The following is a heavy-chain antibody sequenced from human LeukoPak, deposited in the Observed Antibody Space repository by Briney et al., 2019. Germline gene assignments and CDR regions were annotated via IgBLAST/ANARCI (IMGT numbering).Heavy chain of an antibody. J-gene: IGHJ4*02. CDR1: GFTFSSSS. Sequence: GGSLRLSCAASGFTFSSSSISWVRQAPGKGLEWVSAISGSGGSTYYADSVKGRFTISRDNSKNTLYLQMNSLRAEDTAVYYCAKRLQYYDILTGYYLYYFDYWGQGTLVTVSS. CDR2: ISGSGGST. D-gene: IGHD3-9*01. CDR3: AKRLQYYDILTGYYLYYFDY. V-gene: IGHV3-23*01.